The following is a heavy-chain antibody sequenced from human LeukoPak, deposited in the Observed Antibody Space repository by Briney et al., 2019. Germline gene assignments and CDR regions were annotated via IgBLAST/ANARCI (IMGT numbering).Heavy chain of an antibody. CDR1: GVSISSYY. CDR3: VRDLDTRTRYCSSTSCYTAFDI. J-gene: IGHJ3*02. D-gene: IGHD2-2*02. CDR2: IYTSGST. V-gene: IGHV4-4*07. Sequence: KPSETLSLTCTVSGVSISSYYWSWIRQPAGKGLEWIGRIYTSGSTNYTPSLKSRATMSVDTSKNQFSLKLSSVTAADTAVYYCVRDLDTRTRYCSSTSCYTAFDIWGQGTMVTVSS.